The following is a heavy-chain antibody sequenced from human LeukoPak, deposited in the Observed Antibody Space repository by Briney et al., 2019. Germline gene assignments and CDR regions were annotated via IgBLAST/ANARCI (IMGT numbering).Heavy chain of an antibody. CDR3: ARDKTAGYDLSY. J-gene: IGHJ4*02. CDR1: GFTFSSYE. V-gene: IGHV3-48*03. CDR2: ISSSGSTT. D-gene: IGHD5-12*01. Sequence: GGSLRPSCAASGFTFSSYEMNWVRQAPGKGLEWISYISSSGSTTHYADSVKGRFTISRDNTKNSLYLQMNSLTAEDTAVYYCARDKTAGYDLSYWGQGTLVTVSS.